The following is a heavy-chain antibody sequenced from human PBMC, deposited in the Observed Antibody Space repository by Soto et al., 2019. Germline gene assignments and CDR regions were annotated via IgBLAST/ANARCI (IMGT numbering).Heavy chain of an antibody. J-gene: IGHJ6*02. CDR1: GGSISSSSYY. V-gene: IGHV4-39*01. CDR2: IYYSGST. Sequence: ASETLSLTCTVSGGSISSSSYYWGWIRQPPGKGLEWIGSIYYSGSTYYNPSLKSRVTISVDTSKNQFSLKLSSVTAADTAVYYCARHETVRGVNGKTEDVWGQGTTVTVSS. CDR3: ARHETVRGVNGKTEDV. D-gene: IGHD3-10*01.